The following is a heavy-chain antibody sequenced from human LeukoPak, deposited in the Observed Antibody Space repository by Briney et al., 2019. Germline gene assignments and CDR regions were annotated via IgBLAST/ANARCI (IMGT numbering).Heavy chain of an antibody. V-gene: IGHV3-73*01. J-gene: IGHJ6*03. CDR2: IRSKANSYAT. Sequence: GGSLRLSCAASGFTFSGSAMHWVRQASGKGLEWVGRIRSKANSYATAYAASVKGKFTISRDDSKNTAYLQMNSLKTEDTAVYYCTRPGYSSGWYGEYDYMDVWGKGTTVTVSS. D-gene: IGHD6-19*01. CDR1: GFTFSGSA. CDR3: TRPGYSSGWYGEYDYMDV.